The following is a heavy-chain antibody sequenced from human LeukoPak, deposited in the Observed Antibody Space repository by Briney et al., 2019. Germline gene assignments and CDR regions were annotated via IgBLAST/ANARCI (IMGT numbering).Heavy chain of an antibody. CDR1: GGSFSGYY. D-gene: IGHD3-22*01. Sequence: KPSETLSLTCAVYGGSFSGYYWSWLRQPPGKGLEWIGEINHSGRTNYNPSLKSRVTISVDTSKNPFSLKLSSVTAADTAVYYCARGKRRYYYDSSGYYPFGYWGQGTLVTVCS. J-gene: IGHJ4*02. CDR3: ARGKRRYYYDSSGYYPFGY. CDR2: INHSGRT. V-gene: IGHV4-34*01.